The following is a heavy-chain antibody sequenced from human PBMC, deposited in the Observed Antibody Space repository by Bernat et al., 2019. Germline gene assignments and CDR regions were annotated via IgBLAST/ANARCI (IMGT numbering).Heavy chain of an antibody. V-gene: IGHV3-48*03. CDR3: VRESEETADYIFHNYYYYMDV. CDR2: ISSSGTTI. J-gene: IGHJ6*03. Sequence: EVQLVESGGGLVQPGGSLRLSCAASGFTFSNYEMNWVRQAPGKGLEWVSYISSSGTTIYYADSVKSRFTISRDNARKSLSLQMNSLRAEDTAVYYCVRESEETADYIFHNYYYYMDVWGKGTTVTVSS. D-gene: IGHD4/OR15-4a*01. CDR1: GFTFSNYE.